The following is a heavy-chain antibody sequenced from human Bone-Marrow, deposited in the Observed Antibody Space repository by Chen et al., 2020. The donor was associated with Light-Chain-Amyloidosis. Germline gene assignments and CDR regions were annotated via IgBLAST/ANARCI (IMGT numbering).Heavy chain of an antibody. CDR3: SREFTGYDDY. J-gene: IGHJ4*02. Sequence: DVQLLESGGGLVQPGGSLRLSCAASGLTLRTSWMHWVRQAPGKGLVWVSRINPDGTRVDYADSVRGRFTISRDDAKSTVYLQMNSLRAEDTAVYYCSREFTGYDDYWGQGTLVTVSS. CDR2: INPDGTRV. D-gene: IGHD5-12*01. V-gene: IGHV3-74*01. CDR1: GLTLRTSW.